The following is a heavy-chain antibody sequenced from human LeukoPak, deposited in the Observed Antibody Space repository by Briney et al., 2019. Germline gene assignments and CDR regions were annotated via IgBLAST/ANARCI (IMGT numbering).Heavy chain of an antibody. CDR1: GYTFTSYD. J-gene: IGHJ4*02. Sequence: ASVKVSCKASGYTFTSYDINWVRQATGQGLEWMGWMNLNSGNTGYAQKFQGRVTMTRNTSISTAYMELSSLRSEDTAVYYCARGFKITMIESGGIDYWGQGTLVTASS. V-gene: IGHV1-8*01. CDR3: ARGFKITMIESGGIDY. CDR2: MNLNSGNT. D-gene: IGHD3-22*01.